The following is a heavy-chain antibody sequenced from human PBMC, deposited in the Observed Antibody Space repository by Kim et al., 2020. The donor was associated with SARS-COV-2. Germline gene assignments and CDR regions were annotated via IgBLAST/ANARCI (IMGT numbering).Heavy chain of an antibody. Sequence: GGSLRLSCAASGFTFSSYEMNWVRQAPGKGLEWVSYISSSGSTIYYADSVKGRFTISRDNAKNSLYLQMNSLRAEDTAVYYCAREALWSGGYYYYYMDVWGKGTTVTVSS. CDR1: GFTFSSYE. D-gene: IGHD3-10*01. V-gene: IGHV3-48*03. J-gene: IGHJ6*03. CDR3: AREALWSGGYYYYYMDV. CDR2: ISSSGSTI.